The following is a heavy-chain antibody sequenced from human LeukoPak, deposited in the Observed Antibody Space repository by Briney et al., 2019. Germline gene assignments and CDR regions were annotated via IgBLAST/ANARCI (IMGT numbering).Heavy chain of an antibody. CDR3: ARDLRRPRNLFDY. Sequence: TGGSLRLSCAASGFTFSDYYMSWIRQAPGKGLGWVSYISSSGSTIYYADSVKGRFAISRDNAKNSLYLQMNSLRAEDTAVYYCARDLRRPRNLFDYWGQGTLVTVSS. D-gene: IGHD1-14*01. CDR1: GFTFSDYY. CDR2: ISSSGSTI. J-gene: IGHJ4*02. V-gene: IGHV3-11*04.